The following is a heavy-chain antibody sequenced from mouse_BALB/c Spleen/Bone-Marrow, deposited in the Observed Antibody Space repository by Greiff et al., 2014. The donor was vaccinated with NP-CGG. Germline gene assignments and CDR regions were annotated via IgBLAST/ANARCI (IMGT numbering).Heavy chain of an antibody. CDR3: NAEHGNYHYSDY. J-gene: IGHJ2*01. V-gene: IGHV14-4*02. CDR2: IDPGNGDT. CDR1: GFNIKDYY. Sequence: EVQLQQSGAELVRSGASVKLSRTASGFNIKDYYMHWVKQRPEQGLEWIGWIDPGNGDTEYAPKFQGKATMTADTSSNTAYLQLSSLTSEDTAVYYCNAEHGNYHYSDYWGQGTTLTVSS. D-gene: IGHD6-1*01.